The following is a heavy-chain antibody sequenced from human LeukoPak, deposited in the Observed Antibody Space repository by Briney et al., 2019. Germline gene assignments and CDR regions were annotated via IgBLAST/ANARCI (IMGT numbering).Heavy chain of an antibody. CDR2: IYTSGST. CDR1: GGSISSYY. J-gene: IGHJ4*02. CDR3: ASHCSSTSCYGSDY. D-gene: IGHD2-2*01. Sequence: SEILSLTCTVSGGSISSYYWSWIRQPAGKGLEWIGRIYTSGSTNYNPSLKSRVTMSVDTSKNQFSLKLSSVTAADTAVYYCASHCSSTSCYGSDYWGQGTLVTGFS. V-gene: IGHV4-4*07.